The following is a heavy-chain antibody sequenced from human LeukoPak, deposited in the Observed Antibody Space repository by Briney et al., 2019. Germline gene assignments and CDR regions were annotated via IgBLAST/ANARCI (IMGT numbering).Heavy chain of an antibody. D-gene: IGHD6-13*01. V-gene: IGHV4-59*01. CDR3: ARGSMGEMAAGTDYYGMDV. J-gene: IGHJ6*04. CDR2: IYYSGST. Sequence: SETLSLTCTVSGGSISSYYWSWIRQPPGKGLEWIGYIYYSGSTNYNPSLKSRVTISVDTSKNQFSLKLSSVTAADTAVYYCARGSMGEMAAGTDYYGMDVWGKGTTVTVSS. CDR1: GGSISSYY.